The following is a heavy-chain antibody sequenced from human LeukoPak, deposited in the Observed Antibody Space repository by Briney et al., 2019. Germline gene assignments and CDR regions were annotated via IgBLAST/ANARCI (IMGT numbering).Heavy chain of an antibody. J-gene: IGHJ5*02. V-gene: IGHV4-61*01. CDR3: ARDPTSRYDEEHWFDP. Sequence: SETLSLTCTVSGGSISSGSYYWSWIRQPPGKGLEWIGYIYYSGSTNYNPSLKSRVTISVDTSKNQFSLKLSSVTAADTAVYYCARDPTSRYDEEHWFDPWGQGTLVTVSS. CDR1: GGSISSGSYY. CDR2: IYYSGST. D-gene: IGHD5-12*01.